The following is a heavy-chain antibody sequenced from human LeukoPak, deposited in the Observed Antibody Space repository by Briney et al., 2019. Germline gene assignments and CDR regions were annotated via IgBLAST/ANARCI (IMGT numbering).Heavy chain of an antibody. CDR1: GFTFHAFG. J-gene: IGHJ4*02. V-gene: IGHV1-2*02. D-gene: IGHD2-8*01. CDR2: INPNSGVT. Sequence: GASVKVSCKASGFTFHAFGFSWVRQAPGQGPEWMGWINPNSGVTNYAQKFQGRVTLTRDTSITTAYMELSRLNSDDTAVYYCARDVSRSRDYWGQGTLVTVSS. CDR3: ARDVSRSRDY.